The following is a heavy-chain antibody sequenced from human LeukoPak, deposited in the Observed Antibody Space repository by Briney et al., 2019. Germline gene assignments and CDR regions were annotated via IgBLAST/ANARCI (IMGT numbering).Heavy chain of an antibody. CDR1: GGSFSGYY. CDR2: INHSGST. J-gene: IGHJ6*02. Sequence: PSETLSLTCAVYGGSFSGYYWSWIRQPPGKGLEWIGEINHSGSTNYNPSLKSRVTISVDTSKNQFSLKLSSVTAADTAVYYCARDGYDSYYYYNGMDVWGQGTTVTVSS. V-gene: IGHV4-34*01. CDR3: ARDGYDSYYYYNGMDV. D-gene: IGHD5-12*01.